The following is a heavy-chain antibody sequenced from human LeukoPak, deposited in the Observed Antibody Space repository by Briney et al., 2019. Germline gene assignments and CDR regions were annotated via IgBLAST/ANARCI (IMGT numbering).Heavy chain of an antibody. CDR3: AARIYEAFDI. J-gene: IGHJ3*02. D-gene: IGHD5/OR15-5a*01. CDR1: GGSISSSSYY. Sequence: SETLSLTCTVSGGSISSSSYYWGWIRQPPGKGLEWIGSIYYSGSTYYNPSLKSRATISVDTSKNQFSLKLSSVTAADTAVYYCAARIYEAFDIWGQGTMVTVSS. V-gene: IGHV4-39*01. CDR2: IYYSGST.